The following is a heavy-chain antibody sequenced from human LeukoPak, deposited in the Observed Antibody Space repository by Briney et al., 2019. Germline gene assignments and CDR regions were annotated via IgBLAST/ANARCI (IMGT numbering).Heavy chain of an antibody. CDR1: GFTFSSYA. V-gene: IGHV3-23*01. J-gene: IGHJ4*02. D-gene: IGHD1-26*01. CDR2: ISGSGGST. CDR3: ATLSNSYSGNYLDFDY. Sequence: PGGSLRLSCAASGFTFSSYAMSWVRQAPGKGLEWVSAISGSGGSTYYADSVKGRFTISRDNAKNSLYLQMNSLRAEDTALYYCATLSNSYSGNYLDFDYWGQGTLVTVSS.